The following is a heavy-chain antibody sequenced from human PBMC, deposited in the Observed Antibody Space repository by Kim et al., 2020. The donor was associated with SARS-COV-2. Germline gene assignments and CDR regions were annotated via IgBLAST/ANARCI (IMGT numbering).Heavy chain of an antibody. Sequence: SETLSLTCTVSGGSISSGGYYWSWIRQHPGKGLEWIGYIYYSGSTYYNPSLKSRVTISVDTSKNQFSLKLSSVTAADTAVYYCARGKVVVVAATRVPYGLDVWGRGTTVTVSS. CDR2: IYYSGST. CDR1: GGSISSGGYY. D-gene: IGHD2-15*01. J-gene: IGHJ6*02. CDR3: ARGKVVVVAATRVPYGLDV. V-gene: IGHV4-31*03.